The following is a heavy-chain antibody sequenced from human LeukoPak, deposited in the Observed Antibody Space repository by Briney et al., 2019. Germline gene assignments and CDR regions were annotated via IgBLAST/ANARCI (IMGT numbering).Heavy chain of an antibody. D-gene: IGHD5-12*01. CDR1: GFTFSSYW. V-gene: IGHV3-74*01. CDR2: INSDGSST. CDR3: ASDTGYSGYETSDY. Sequence: PGGSLRLSCAASGFTFSSYWMHWVRQAPGEGLVLVSRINSDGSSTSYADSVKGRFTISRDNAKNTLYLQMNSLRAEDTAVYYCASDTGYSGYETSDYWGQGTLVTVSS. J-gene: IGHJ4*02.